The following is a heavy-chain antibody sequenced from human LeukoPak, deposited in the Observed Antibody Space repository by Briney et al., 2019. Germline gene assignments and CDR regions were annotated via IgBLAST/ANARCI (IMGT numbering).Heavy chain of an antibody. V-gene: IGHV1-46*01. CDR3: ARDLGSGCLDY. D-gene: IGHD6-19*01. CDR2: INPSGGST. J-gene: IGHJ4*02. CDR1: GYTFTSYY. Sequence: ASVKVSCKASGYTFTSYYMHWVRQAPGQGLEWMGIINPSGGSTSYAQKFQGRVTMTRDTSTSTVYMELSSLRSEDPAVYYCARDLGSGCLDYWGQGTLVTVSS.